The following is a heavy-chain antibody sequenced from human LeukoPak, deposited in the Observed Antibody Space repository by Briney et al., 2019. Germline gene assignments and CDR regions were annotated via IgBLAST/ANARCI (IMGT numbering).Heavy chain of an antibody. Sequence: PSETLSLTCTVSGGSISSSSYYWGWIRQPPGKGLERIGSIYYSGSTYYNPSLKSRVTISVDTSKNQFSLKLSSVTAADTAVYYCARRSRGGFDPWGQGTLVTVSS. J-gene: IGHJ5*02. CDR2: IYYSGST. CDR3: ARRSRGGFDP. D-gene: IGHD3-10*01. CDR1: GGSISSSSYY. V-gene: IGHV4-39*01.